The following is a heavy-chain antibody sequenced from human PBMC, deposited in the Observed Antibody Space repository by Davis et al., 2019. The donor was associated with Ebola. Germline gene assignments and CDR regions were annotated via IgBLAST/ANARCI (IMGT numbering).Heavy chain of an antibody. CDR3: ARGHSGSYYVLLWFDP. D-gene: IGHD1-26*01. J-gene: IGHJ5*02. CDR1: GGSISSSSYY. CDR2: IYYSGST. Sequence: SETLSLTCTVSGGSISSSSYYWGWIRQPPGKGLEWIGSIYYSGSTYYNPSLKSRVTISVDTSKNQFSLKLSSVTAADTAVYYCARGHSGSYYVLLWFDPWGQGTLVTVSS. V-gene: IGHV4-39*01.